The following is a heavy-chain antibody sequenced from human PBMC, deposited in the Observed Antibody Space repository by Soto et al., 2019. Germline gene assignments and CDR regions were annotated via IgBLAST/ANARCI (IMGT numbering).Heavy chain of an antibody. CDR2: ISSSSSYI. D-gene: IGHD3-9*01. V-gene: IGHV3-21*01. CDR1: GFTFSSYS. Sequence: GGSLRLSCAASGFTFSSYSMNWVRQAPGKGLEWVSSISSSSSYIYYADSVKGRFTISRDNAKNSLYLQMNSLRAEDTAVYYCASFILTGPNYFDYCGQGTLVTVSS. J-gene: IGHJ4*02. CDR3: ASFILTGPNYFDY.